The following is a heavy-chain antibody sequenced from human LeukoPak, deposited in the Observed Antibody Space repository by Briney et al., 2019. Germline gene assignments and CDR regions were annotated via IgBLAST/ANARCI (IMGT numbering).Heavy chain of an antibody. CDR1: GGSISSGSYY. V-gene: IGHV4-61*02. CDR3: ARAHSHYYDSSGYSIDY. Sequence: SETLSLTCTVSGGSISSGSYYWGWIRQPAGKGLEWIGRIYTSGSTNYNPSLKSRVTISVDTSKNQFSLKLSSVTAADTAVYYCARAHSHYYDSSGYSIDYWGQGTLVTVSS. D-gene: IGHD3-22*01. CDR2: IYTSGST. J-gene: IGHJ4*02.